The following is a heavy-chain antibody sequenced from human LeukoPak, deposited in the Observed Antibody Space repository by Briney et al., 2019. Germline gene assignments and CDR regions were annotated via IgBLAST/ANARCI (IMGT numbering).Heavy chain of an antibody. CDR2: ISSSSSYI. Sequence: GGSLRLSCAASGFTFSSYSMNWVRQAPGKGLEWVSSISSSSSYIYYADSVKGRFTISRDNAKNSLYLQMSSLGAEETAVYYCARGTTTYDILTGYPIYYYGMDVWGQGTTVTVSS. J-gene: IGHJ6*02. CDR3: ARGTTTYDILTGYPIYYYGMDV. D-gene: IGHD3-9*01. CDR1: GFTFSSYS. V-gene: IGHV3-21*01.